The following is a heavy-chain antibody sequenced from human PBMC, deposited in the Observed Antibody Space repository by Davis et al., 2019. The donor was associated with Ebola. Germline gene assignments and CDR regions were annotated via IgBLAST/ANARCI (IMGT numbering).Heavy chain of an antibody. CDR2: ISGDGSET. V-gene: IGHV3-43*02. Sequence: PGGSLRLSCAASGFTFGDYVMQWVRQAPGKGLEWVALISGDGSETVHEDSVKGRFTISRDNSKNSLFLQMNSLRTEDSALYYCAKSAGWTVVRWGQGTRVTVSS. J-gene: IGHJ4*02. CDR1: GFTFGDYV. CDR3: AKSAGWTVVR. D-gene: IGHD6-19*01.